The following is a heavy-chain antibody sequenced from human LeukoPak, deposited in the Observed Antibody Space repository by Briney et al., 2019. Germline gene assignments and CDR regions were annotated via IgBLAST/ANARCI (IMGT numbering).Heavy chain of an antibody. J-gene: IGHJ5*02. CDR1: GFTFSSYS. CDR3: ARDASVAVADYNWFDP. Sequence: PGGSLRLSCAASGFTFSSYSMNWVRQAPGKGLEWVSYISSSSSTIYYADSVKGRFTISRDNAKNSLYLQMNSLRAEDTAVYYCARDASVAVADYNWFDPWGQGTLVTVSS. V-gene: IGHV3-48*04. CDR2: ISSSSSTI. D-gene: IGHD6-19*01.